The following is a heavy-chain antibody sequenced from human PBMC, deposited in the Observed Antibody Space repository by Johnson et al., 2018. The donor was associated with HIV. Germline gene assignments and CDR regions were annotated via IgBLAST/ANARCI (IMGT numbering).Heavy chain of an antibody. D-gene: IGHD4-17*01. J-gene: IGHJ3*02. CDR2: ISFDGHLK. V-gene: IGHV3-33*03. CDR3: AKVDDYGDWGGAFDI. CDR1: GLSFSNFG. Sequence: QVQLVESGGGVVQPGKSLTLSCVGSGLSFSNFGIHWVRQAPGKGPEWVAVISFDGHLKKYADSVKGRFTISRDNSKNSLYLQMNSLRAEDTAVYYCAKVDDYGDWGGAFDIWGQGTMVTVSS.